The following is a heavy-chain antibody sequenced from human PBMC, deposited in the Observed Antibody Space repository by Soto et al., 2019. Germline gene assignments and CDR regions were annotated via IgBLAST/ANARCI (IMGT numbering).Heavy chain of an antibody. D-gene: IGHD3-10*01. J-gene: IGHJ4*02. Sequence: PGGSLRRSCAASGFTVSSTYMSGVRQAPGKGLEWVSIIFSSGESFYADSVKGRFTISRDSSDNTVYLQMNSLKAEDTAVYYCARGGIGMVRTFDHWGQGTLVTVSS. V-gene: IGHV3-53*01. CDR2: IFSSGES. CDR3: ARGGIGMVRTFDH. CDR1: GFTVSSTY.